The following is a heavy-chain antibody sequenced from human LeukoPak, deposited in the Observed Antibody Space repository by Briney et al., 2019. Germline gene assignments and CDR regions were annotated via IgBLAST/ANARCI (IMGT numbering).Heavy chain of an antibody. V-gene: IGHV1-46*01. CDR1: GYTXTSYY. CDR3: AGADWLSYFDY. D-gene: IGHD3-9*01. Sequence: APVKVSCKASGYTXTSYYMHWVRQAPGQGLEWMGIINPSGGSTSYAQKFQGRVTMTRDTSTSTVYMELSSLRSEDTAVYYCAGADWLSYFDYWGQGTLVTVSS. CDR2: INPSGGST. J-gene: IGHJ4*02.